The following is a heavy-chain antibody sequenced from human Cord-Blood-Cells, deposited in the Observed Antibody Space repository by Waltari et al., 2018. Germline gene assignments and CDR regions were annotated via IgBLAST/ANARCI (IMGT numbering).Heavy chain of an antibody. CDR3: ARSGTANWFDP. Sequence: QVQLVQSGAEVKKPGASVKVSCKASGYTFTGYYMHWVRQAPGQGLEWMGWINPSSGGTNYAQKFKGWVTMTSDTSISTAYMELSRLRSDDTAVYYCARSGTANWFDPWGQGTLVTVSS. CDR2: INPSSGGT. D-gene: IGHD6-13*01. CDR1: GYTFTGYY. J-gene: IGHJ5*02. V-gene: IGHV1-2*04.